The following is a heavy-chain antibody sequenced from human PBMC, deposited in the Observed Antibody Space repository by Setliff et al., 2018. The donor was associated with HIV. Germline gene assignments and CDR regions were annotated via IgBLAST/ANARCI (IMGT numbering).Heavy chain of an antibody. D-gene: IGHD5-12*01. CDR2: ISAYNGNT. CDR3: ARDWLPRVLRY. CDR1: GYTFTGYF. V-gene: IGHV1-18*04. J-gene: IGHJ4*02. Sequence: ASVKVSCKASGYTFTGYFLHWVRQAPGQGLEWMGWISAYNGNTNYAQKLQGRVAMTTDTSTSTAYMELRSLRSDDTAVYYCARDWLPRVLRYWGQGTLVTVSS.